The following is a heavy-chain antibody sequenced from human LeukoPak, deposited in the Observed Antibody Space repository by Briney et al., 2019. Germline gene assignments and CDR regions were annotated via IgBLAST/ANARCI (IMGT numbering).Heavy chain of an antibody. J-gene: IGHJ4*02. CDR3: ARDQDSSGWYDHYFDY. CDR1: GGSISSYY. D-gene: IGHD6-19*01. V-gene: IGHV4-59*01. Sequence: SETLSLTCTVSGGSISSYYWSWIRQPPGKGLEWIGYIYYSGSTNYNPSLKSRVTISVDTSKNQFSLKLSSVTAADTAVYYCARDQDSSGWYDHYFDYWGQGTLVTVSS. CDR2: IYYSGST.